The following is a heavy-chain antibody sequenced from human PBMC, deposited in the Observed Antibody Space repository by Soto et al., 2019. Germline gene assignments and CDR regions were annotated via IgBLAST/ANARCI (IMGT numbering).Heavy chain of an antibody. Sequence: GGSLRPSCVASGFTFRNYPVHWVRQAPGKGLEWVAVTSSDGNLKYYADSVKGRFTISRDNSKNTLYLQMSSLRIDDTAVYYCARQPVVGVWLNDYWGQGTLVTVSS. CDR2: TSSDGNLK. V-gene: IGHV3-30-3*01. J-gene: IGHJ4*02. CDR3: ARQPVVGVWLNDY. CDR1: GFTFRNYP. D-gene: IGHD6-6*01.